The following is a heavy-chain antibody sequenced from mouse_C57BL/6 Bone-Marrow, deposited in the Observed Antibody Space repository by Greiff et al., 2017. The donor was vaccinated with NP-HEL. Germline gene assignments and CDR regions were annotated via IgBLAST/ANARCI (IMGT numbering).Heavy chain of an antibody. J-gene: IGHJ2*01. D-gene: IGHD4-1*01. CDR2: ISSGGSYT. CDR3: ARHRTGTYFDY. Sequence: DVKLVESGGDLVKPGGSLKLSCAASGFTFSSYGMSWVRQTPDKRLEWVATISSGGSYTYYPDSVKGRFTISRDNAKNTLYLQMSSLKSEDTAMXYWARHRTGTYFDYWGQGTTLTVSS. V-gene: IGHV5-6*02. CDR1: GFTFSSYG.